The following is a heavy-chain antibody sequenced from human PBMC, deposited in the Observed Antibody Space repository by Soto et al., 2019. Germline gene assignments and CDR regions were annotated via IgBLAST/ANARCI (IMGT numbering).Heavy chain of an antibody. J-gene: IGHJ4*02. CDR3: ARGPCGGDCYPPDS. V-gene: IGHV4-30-4*01. D-gene: IGHD2-21*02. CDR1: GGSIISRDFF. Sequence: SLTLSHTCPVSGGSIISRDFFWILIRQPPGKGLEWIGYVYYSGSTYYNPSLKSRVTISVDTSKNHLSLKLSSVTAADTAVYYCARGPCGGDCYPPDSLGQGTLVTVSS. CDR2: VYYSGST.